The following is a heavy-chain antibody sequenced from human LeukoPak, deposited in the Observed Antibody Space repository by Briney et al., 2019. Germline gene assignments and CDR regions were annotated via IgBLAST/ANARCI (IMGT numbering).Heavy chain of an antibody. J-gene: IGHJ4*02. D-gene: IGHD7-27*01. CDR1: GVTFSSYG. CDR2: IGKDGAAK. Sequence: GGSLRLSCAASGVTFSSYGIHWVRQAPGKGLEWVAVIGKDGAAKHYAESVRGRFTISRDNSKNTMDLQMDSLSAEDTAVYYCAKEEGWGFNVFDYWGQGALVTVSS. V-gene: IGHV3-30*18. CDR3: AKEEGWGFNVFDY.